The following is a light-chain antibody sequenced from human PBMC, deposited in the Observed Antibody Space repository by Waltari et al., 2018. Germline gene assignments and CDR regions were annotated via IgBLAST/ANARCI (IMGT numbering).Light chain of an antibody. J-gene: IGLJ2*01. CDR3: QAWDSSVVV. CDR2: QDS. Sequence: SYELTQPPSVSVSPGPTASITCSGDKLGDQYACWYQQKPGQSPVLVIYQDSKRPSGIPERFSGSNSGNTATLTISGTQAMDEADYYCQAWDSSVVVFGGGTKLTVL. V-gene: IGLV3-1*01. CDR1: KLGDQY.